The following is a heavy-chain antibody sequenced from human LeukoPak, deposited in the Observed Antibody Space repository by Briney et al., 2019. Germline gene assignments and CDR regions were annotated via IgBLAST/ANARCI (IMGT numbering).Heavy chain of an antibody. V-gene: IGHV1-69*13. Sequence: SVKVSCKASGGTFSSYAISWVRQAPGQGLEWMGGIIPIFGTANYAQKFQGRVTITADESTSTAYMGLSSLRSEDTAVYYCARGVVATGGFDYWGQGTLVTVSS. CDR3: ARGVVATGGFDY. J-gene: IGHJ4*02. CDR2: IIPIFGTA. CDR1: GGTFSSYA. D-gene: IGHD5-12*01.